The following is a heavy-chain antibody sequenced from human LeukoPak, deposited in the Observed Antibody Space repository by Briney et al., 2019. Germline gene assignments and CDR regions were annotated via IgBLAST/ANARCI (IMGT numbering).Heavy chain of an antibody. CDR1: GFPFSSFD. V-gene: IGHV3-48*03. Sequence: PGGSLRLSCAASGFPFSSFDMNWVRHAPGKGLEWVSYISSSGRAIYYADSVESRFTISRDNAKNSLYLQMNSLRAEDTAVYFCARADYWGQGTLVTVSS. CDR3: ARADY. J-gene: IGHJ4*02. CDR2: ISSSGRAI.